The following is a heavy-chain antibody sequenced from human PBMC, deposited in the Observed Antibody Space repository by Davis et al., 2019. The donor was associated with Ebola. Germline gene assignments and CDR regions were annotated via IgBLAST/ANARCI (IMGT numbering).Heavy chain of an antibody. D-gene: IGHD3-3*01. J-gene: IGHJ6*02. Sequence: HTGGSLRLSCAASGFTFSSYWMHWVRQAPGKGLVWVSRINSDGSSTSYADSVKGRFTISRDNAKNSLYLQMNSLRAEDTAVYYCARDLIFGVVIMHTGYGMDVWGQGTTVTVSS. CDR3: ARDLIFGVVIMHTGYGMDV. V-gene: IGHV3-74*01. CDR1: GFTFSSYW. CDR2: INSDGSST.